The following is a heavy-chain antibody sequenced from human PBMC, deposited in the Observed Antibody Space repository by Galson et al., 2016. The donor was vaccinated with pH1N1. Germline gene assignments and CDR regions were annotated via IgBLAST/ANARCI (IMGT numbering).Heavy chain of an antibody. CDR3: ANGRDYYDSSVYYPSGWFDP. J-gene: IGHJ5*02. Sequence: SLRLSCAASGFTFSTYDMSWVRQAPGKGLEWVSTITARGIGSYYADSVKGRFTIARDNSKNTLYLQLNSLRAEDTAVYFCANGRDYYDSSVYYPSGWFDPWGQGTLVTVSS. D-gene: IGHD3-22*01. CDR2: ITARGIGS. V-gene: IGHV3-23*01. CDR1: GFTFSTYD.